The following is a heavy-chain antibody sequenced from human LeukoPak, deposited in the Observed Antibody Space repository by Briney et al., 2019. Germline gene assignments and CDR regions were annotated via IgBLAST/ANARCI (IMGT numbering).Heavy chain of an antibody. J-gene: IGHJ4*02. Sequence: GGSLRLSCAASGFTFSSYAMSWVRQAPGKGLEWVSTISGSGGSTHYADSVKGRFSVSRDNSRNTVFLQMNSLRAEDTALYYCANDHDYGTYFDYWGQGTPVTVSS. CDR1: GFTFSSYA. V-gene: IGHV3-23*01. D-gene: IGHD4-17*01. CDR3: ANDHDYGTYFDY. CDR2: ISGSGGST.